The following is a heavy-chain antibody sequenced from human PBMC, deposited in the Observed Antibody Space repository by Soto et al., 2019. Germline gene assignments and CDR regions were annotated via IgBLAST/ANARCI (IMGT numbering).Heavy chain of an antibody. V-gene: IGHV4-59*08. CDR3: ARGSSFGAGIGYFAY. CDR1: DGSINYFF. CDR2: IYYSGAT. D-gene: IGHD3-16*01. J-gene: IGHJ4*02. Sequence: SSETLSLTCTVSDGSINYFFWHWIRQPPGKGLEWIGYIYYSGATKYTPSLKSRVTMSVDTSKNQFSLKLTSVTAADTAVYYCARGSSFGAGIGYFAYWGQGLQVTVSS.